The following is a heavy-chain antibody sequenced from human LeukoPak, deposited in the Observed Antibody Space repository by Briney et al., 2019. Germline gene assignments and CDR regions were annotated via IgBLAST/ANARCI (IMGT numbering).Heavy chain of an antibody. V-gene: IGHV4-34*01. CDR3: ARKSAYRRPIDY. J-gene: IGHJ4*02. Sequence: SETLSLTCAVYGGSFSGYYWSWIRQPPGKGLEWIGENTHSGSANYNPSLKSRVTISVDTSKNQFSLKLSSVTAADAAVYYCARKSAYRRPIDYWGQGTLVTASS. CDR2: NTHSGSA. D-gene: IGHD3-16*01. CDR1: GGSFSGYY.